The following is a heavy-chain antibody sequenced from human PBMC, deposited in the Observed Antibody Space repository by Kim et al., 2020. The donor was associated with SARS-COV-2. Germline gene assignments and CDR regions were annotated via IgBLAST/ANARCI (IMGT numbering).Heavy chain of an antibody. Sequence: GGSLRLSCAASGFTFSNYAMPWVRQAPGKGLEWVAIISGSGGNTYYADSVKGRFTISRDNSKNTLYLQMNSLRGEDTAIYYCARDPPGADPDFDYWGQGTLVTVSS. V-gene: IGHV3-23*01. CDR3: ARDPPGADPDFDY. CDR1: GFTFSNYA. J-gene: IGHJ4*02. CDR2: ISGSGGNT. D-gene: IGHD6-19*01.